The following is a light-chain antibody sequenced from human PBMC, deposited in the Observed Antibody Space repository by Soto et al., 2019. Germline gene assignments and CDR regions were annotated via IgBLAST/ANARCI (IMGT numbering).Light chain of an antibody. J-gene: IGKJ1*01. CDR3: QQYETFSGT. Sequence: DIQMTQSPSTLPASVGDRFTVTCRASQSVSGWLAWYQQKPGEAPKLLIYDASALPRGVPSRFSGSGSGTKFTLTIASLQPDDFATYYCQQYETFSGTFGPGTKVDIK. CDR1: QSVSGW. CDR2: DAS. V-gene: IGKV1-5*01.